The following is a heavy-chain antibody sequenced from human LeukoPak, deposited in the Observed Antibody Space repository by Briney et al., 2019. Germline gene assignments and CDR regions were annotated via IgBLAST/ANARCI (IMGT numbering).Heavy chain of an antibody. J-gene: IGHJ4*02. D-gene: IGHD1-26*01. CDR2: INHSGST. CDR3: ARGEYSGSTYYFDY. V-gene: IGHV4-34*01. Sequence: PSETLSLTCAVYGGSFSGYYWSWIRQPPGKGLEWIGEINHSGSTNYNPSLKSRVTISVDTSKNQFSLKLSSVTAADTAVYYCARGEYSGSTYYFDYWGQGALVTVSS. CDR1: GGSFSGYY.